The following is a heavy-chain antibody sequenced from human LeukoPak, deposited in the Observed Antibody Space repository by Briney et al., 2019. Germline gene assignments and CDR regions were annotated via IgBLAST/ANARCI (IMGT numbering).Heavy chain of an antibody. Sequence: PGGSPRLSCAASGFTFSSYAMDWVRQAPGKGLEWVSAISGSGASTNYADSVKGRFTISRDNSKNTLYLQMNSLRAEDTAVYYCAKEPDYDFWSGSYFHHWGQGTMVTVSS. V-gene: IGHV3-23*01. CDR2: ISGSGAST. J-gene: IGHJ1*01. CDR3: AKEPDYDFWSGSYFHH. D-gene: IGHD3-3*01. CDR1: GFTFSSYA.